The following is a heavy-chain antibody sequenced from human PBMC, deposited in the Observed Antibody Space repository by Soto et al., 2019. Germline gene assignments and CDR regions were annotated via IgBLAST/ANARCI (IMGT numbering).Heavy chain of an antibody. D-gene: IGHD3-16*01. CDR3: ATPYYFNH. CDR1: GFMFSAYT. CDR2: VSDDSSYI. V-gene: IGHV3-21*06. J-gene: IGHJ1*01. Sequence: GGSLRLSCAASGFMFSAYTMNWVRQAPGKGLEWLSSVSDDSSYIDYADPLRGRFTVSRDNARNSLYLQIDSLGVEDTAVYYCATPYYFNHWGPGTLVTVSS.